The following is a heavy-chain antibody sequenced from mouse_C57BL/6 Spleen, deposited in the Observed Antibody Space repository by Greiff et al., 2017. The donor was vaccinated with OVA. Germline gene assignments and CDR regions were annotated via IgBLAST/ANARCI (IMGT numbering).Heavy chain of an antibody. CDR3: TREGDYDVGCFDY. J-gene: IGHJ2*01. V-gene: IGHV1-15*01. D-gene: IGHD2-4*01. CDR1: GYTFTDYE. CDR2: IDPETGGT. Sequence: LVESGAELVRPGASVTLSCKASGYTFTDYEMHWVKQTPVHGLEWIGAIDPETGGTAYNQKFKGKAILTADKSSSTAYMELRSLTSEDSAVYYCTREGDYDVGCFDYWGQGTTLTVSS.